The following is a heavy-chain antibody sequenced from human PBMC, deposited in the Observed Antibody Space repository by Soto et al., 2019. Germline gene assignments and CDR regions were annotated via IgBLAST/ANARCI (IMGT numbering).Heavy chain of an antibody. CDR3: VHSSYYGYYYDY. Sequence: QITLKESGPTLVEPTQTLTLTCTFSGFSLSTSPVGVGWIRQPPGKALEWLALTYWDDDKRYSPSLKSRLTITQDTSKSQVVLTMANMNLVDTATYYCVHSSYYGYYYDYWGQGILVTVSS. V-gene: IGHV2-5*02. J-gene: IGHJ4*02. CDR1: GFSLSTSPVG. CDR2: TYWDDDK. D-gene: IGHD3-10*01.